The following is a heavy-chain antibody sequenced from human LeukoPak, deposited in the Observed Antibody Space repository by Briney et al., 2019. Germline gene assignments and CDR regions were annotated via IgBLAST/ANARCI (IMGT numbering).Heavy chain of an antibody. CDR3: ARHQVDYGDYVNAFDI. V-gene: IGHV4-59*08. CDR1: GGSISSYY. CDR2: IYYSGST. J-gene: IGHJ3*02. Sequence: SETLSLTCTVSGGSISSYYWSWIRQPPGKGLEWIGYIYYSGSTNYNPSLKSRVTISVDTSKNQFSLKLSSVTAADTAVYYCARHQVDYGDYVNAFDIWSQGTMVTVSS. D-gene: IGHD4-17*01.